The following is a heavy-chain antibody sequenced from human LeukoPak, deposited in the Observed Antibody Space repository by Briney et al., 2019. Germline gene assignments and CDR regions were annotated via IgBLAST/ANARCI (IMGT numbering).Heavy chain of an antibody. V-gene: IGHV4-59*01. CDR3: ARLTMFRGVIYGTDWHSDL. D-gene: IGHD3-10*01. J-gene: IGHJ2*01. CDR2: IYYSGST. CDR1: GGSISSYY. Sequence: SETLSLTCTVSGGSISSYYWSWIRQPPGKGLEWIGYIYYSGSTNYNPSLKSRVTISVDTSKNQFSLKLSSVTAADTAVYYCARLTMFRGVIYGTDWHSDLWGRGTLVTVSS.